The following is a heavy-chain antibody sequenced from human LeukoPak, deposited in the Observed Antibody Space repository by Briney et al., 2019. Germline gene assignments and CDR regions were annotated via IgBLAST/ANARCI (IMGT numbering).Heavy chain of an antibody. D-gene: IGHD3-22*01. CDR2: ISSSGSTI. J-gene: IGHJ4*02. Sequence: GGSLRLSCAASGFTFSSYEMNWVRQAPGKGLEWVSYISSSGSTIYYADSVKGRFTISRDNTKNSLFLQMNSLVAEDTAVYYCARGYIDNLGYSPRSSFDSWGQGSLVTVSS. V-gene: IGHV3-48*03. CDR3: ARGYIDNLGYSPRSSFDS. CDR1: GFTFSSYE.